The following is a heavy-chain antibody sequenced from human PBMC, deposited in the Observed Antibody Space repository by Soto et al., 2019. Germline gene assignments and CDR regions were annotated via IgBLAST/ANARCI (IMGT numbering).Heavy chain of an antibody. CDR2: IFSNDEK. J-gene: IGHJ4*02. D-gene: IGHD3-16*02. CDR3: ARIQDYVWGSYPYDV. Sequence: SGPTLVNPTETLTLTCTVSGFSLNDARVGVSWIRQSPGRALEWLAHIFSNDEKSYSTSLFNRLTISKDTSKSQVVLPMTNMGPVDTATYFCARIQDYVWGSYPYDVWGQGSLVTVSS. CDR1: GFSLNDARVG. V-gene: IGHV2-26*01.